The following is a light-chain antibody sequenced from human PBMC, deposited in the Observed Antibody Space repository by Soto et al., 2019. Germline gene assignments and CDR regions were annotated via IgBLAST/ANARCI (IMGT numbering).Light chain of an antibody. CDR3: QVWDSSSDHVL. CDR2: FDT. Sequence: SYELAQPPSVSVAPGKPARITCGGNNIGSKSVHWYQQKPGQAPLLVIYFDTDRPSGIPERFSGSNSGNTATLTISRVEAGDEADYYCQVWDSSSDHVLFGGGTKLTVL. CDR1: NIGSKS. J-gene: IGLJ2*01. V-gene: IGLV3-21*04.